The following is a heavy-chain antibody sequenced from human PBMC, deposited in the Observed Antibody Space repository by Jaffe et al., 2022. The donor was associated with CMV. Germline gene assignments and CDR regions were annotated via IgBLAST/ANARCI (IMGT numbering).Heavy chain of an antibody. V-gene: IGHV3-15*01. Sequence: EVQLVESGGGLVKPGGSLRLSCAASGFTFSNAWMSWVRQAPGKGLEWVGRIKSKTDGGTTDYAAPVKGRFTISRDDSKNTLYLQMNSLKTEDTAVYYCRPVVVSSYYYYYYMDVWGKGTTVTVSS. CDR3: RPVVVSSYYYYYYMDV. CDR1: GFTFSNAW. CDR2: IKSKTDGGTT. D-gene: IGHD2-21*01. J-gene: IGHJ6*03.